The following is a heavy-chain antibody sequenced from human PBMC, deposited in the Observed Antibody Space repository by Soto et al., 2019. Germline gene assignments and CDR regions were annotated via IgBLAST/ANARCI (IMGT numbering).Heavy chain of an antibody. CDR1: GGSFSGYY. CDR2: IYYSGST. V-gene: IGHV4-59*01. D-gene: IGHD3-22*01. J-gene: IGHJ4*02. Sequence: SETLSLTCAVYGGSFSGYYWSWIRQPPGKGLEWIGYIYYSGSTNYNPSLKSRVIISVDTSKNQFSLKLSSVTAADTAVYFCARYYDSSGYYDYWGQGTLVTVSS. CDR3: ARYYDSSGYYDY.